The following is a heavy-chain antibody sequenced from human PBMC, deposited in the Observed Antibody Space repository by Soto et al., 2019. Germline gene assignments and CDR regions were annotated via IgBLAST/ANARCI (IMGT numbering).Heavy chain of an antibody. CDR1: GFTFSSYG. CDR3: ARRPDSSWYSDY. D-gene: IGHD6-13*01. V-gene: IGHV3-33*01. CDR2: IWYDGSNK. J-gene: IGHJ4*02. Sequence: QVQLVESGGGVVQPGRSLRLSCAASGFTFSSYGMHWVRQAPGKGLEWVAGIWYDGSNKYYADSVKGRFTISRDNSKNTLYLQMNSLRAEDTAVYYCARRPDSSWYSDYWGQGTLVTVSS.